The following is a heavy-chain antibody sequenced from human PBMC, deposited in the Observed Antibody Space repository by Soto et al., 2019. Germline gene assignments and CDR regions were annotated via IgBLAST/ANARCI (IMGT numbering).Heavy chain of an antibody. D-gene: IGHD3-10*01. J-gene: IGHJ4*02. CDR2: ISAYNGNT. Sequence: QVQLVQSGAEVKKPGASVKVSCKASGYTFTSYGISWVRQAPGQGLEWMGWISAYNGNTNYAQKLQGRVTMTTDTATSTAYMELRSRITDDKAVYYCAREDYYCSGPGYWGQGTLVTVSS. CDR1: GYTFTSYG. V-gene: IGHV1-18*01. CDR3: AREDYYCSGPGY.